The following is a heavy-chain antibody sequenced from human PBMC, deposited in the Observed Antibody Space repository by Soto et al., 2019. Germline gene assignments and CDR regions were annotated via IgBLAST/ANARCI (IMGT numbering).Heavy chain of an antibody. Sequence: PSETLSLTCAVYGESLSASYWTWIRKPPGKGLEWIGVINQGSSTKYNPSLKSQVTMSADTSKKHFSLKVTSVTAADTAVYYCARGTVYVPFLFPCLDVWGQGTTVTVSS. V-gene: IGHV4-34*01. J-gene: IGHJ6*02. CDR1: GESLSASY. D-gene: IGHD3-10*02. CDR2: INQGSST. CDR3: ARGTVYVPFLFPCLDV.